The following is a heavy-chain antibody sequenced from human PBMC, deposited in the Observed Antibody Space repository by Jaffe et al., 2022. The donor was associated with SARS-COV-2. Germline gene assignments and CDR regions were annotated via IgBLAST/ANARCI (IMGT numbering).Heavy chain of an antibody. CDR1: GGSISSGSYY. CDR3: ARAGVVPAPTRNLGYYYGMDV. V-gene: IGHV4-61*02. J-gene: IGHJ6*02. Sequence: QVQLQESGPGLVKPSQTLSLTCTVSGGSISSGSYYWSWIRQPAGKGLEWIGRIYTSGSTNYNPSLKSRVTISVDTSKNQFSLKLSSVTAADTAVYYCARAGVVPAPTRNLGYYYGMDVWGQGTTVTVSS. CDR2: IYTSGST. D-gene: IGHD2-2*01.